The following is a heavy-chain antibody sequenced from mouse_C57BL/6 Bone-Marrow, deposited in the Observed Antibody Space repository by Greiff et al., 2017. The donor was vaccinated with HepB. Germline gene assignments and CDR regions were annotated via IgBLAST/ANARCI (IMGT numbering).Heavy chain of an antibody. CDR3: ARALTSGAWFAY. Sequence: EVHLVESGPGLVKPSQSLSLTCSVTGYSITSGYYWNWIRQFPGNKLEWMGYISYDGSNNYNPSLKNRISITRDTSKNQFFLKLNSVTTEDTATYYCARALTSGAWFAYWGQGTLVTVSA. J-gene: IGHJ3*01. D-gene: IGHD4-1*01. CDR2: ISYDGSN. CDR1: GYSITSGYY. V-gene: IGHV3-6*01.